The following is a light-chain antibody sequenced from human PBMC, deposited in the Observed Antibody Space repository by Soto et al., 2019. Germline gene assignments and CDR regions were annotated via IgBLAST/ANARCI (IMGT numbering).Light chain of an antibody. J-gene: IGLJ1*01. CDR3: YSYAPYSSFAYV. Sequence: QSVLTQPASMSGSPGQSITISCTGTSSDVGSYNLVSWYQQFPDKAPKLIIYDGSERPSGVSDRFSGSKSGNTASLTISGLPAEEEAQYQRYSYAPYSSFAYVFGTGTKVTV. CDR1: SSDVGSYNL. V-gene: IGLV2-23*03. CDR2: DGS.